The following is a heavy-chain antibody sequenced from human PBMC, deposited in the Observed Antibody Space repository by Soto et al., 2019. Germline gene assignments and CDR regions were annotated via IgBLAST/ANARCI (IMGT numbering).Heavy chain of an antibody. CDR2: ISYDGSNK. CDR1: GFTFISYG. CDR3: AKAHYDILTGYSNYYYGMDV. V-gene: IGHV3-30*18. Sequence: PGGSLRLSCAASGFTFISYGMHLVRHSPFKWLEWVAVISYDGSNKYYADSVKGRFTISRDNSKNTLYLQMNSLRAEDTAVYYCAKAHYDILTGYSNYYYGMDVWGQGSTVTVSS. D-gene: IGHD3-9*01. J-gene: IGHJ6*02.